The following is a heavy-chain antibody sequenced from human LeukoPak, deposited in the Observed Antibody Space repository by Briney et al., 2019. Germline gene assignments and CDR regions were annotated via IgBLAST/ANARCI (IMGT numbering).Heavy chain of an antibody. D-gene: IGHD3-3*01. V-gene: IGHV4-39*01. CDR3: ARHFRSGGWSTVIDY. J-gene: IGHJ4*02. CDR2: IYYSGGT. Sequence: SETLSLTCTVSGGSISSSSYYWGWIRQPPGKGLEWIVSIYYSGGTYYNPSLKSRVTISVDTSKNQFSLKLSSVTAADTAVYYCARHFRSGGWSTVIDYWGQGTLVTVSS. CDR1: GGSISSSSYY.